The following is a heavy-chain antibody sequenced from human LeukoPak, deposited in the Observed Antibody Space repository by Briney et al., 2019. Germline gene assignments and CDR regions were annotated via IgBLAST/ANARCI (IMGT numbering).Heavy chain of an antibody. V-gene: IGHV4-61*01. CDR3: ARSMTLDFDY. Sequence: PSETLSLTCTVSGGSVSSGSYYWSWIRQPPGKGLEWIGYVYYSGSTNYNPSLKGRVTISVDTSKNQFSLKLSSVTAADTAVYYCARSMTLDFDYWGQGTLVTVSS. CDR1: GGSVSSGSYY. D-gene: IGHD2-21*02. J-gene: IGHJ4*02. CDR2: VYYSGST.